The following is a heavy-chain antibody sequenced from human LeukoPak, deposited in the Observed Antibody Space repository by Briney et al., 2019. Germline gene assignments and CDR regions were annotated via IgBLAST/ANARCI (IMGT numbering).Heavy chain of an antibody. Sequence: SETLSLTCTVSGGSISGYFWSWIRQPPGKGLEWIGYIYYSGSTNYNPSLKSRVTISVDTSKSQFSLKLSSVTAADTAVYYCVRGHSYTYGQNSDYWGQGTLVTVSS. V-gene: IGHV4-59*01. J-gene: IGHJ4*02. D-gene: IGHD5-18*01. CDR2: IYYSGST. CDR1: GGSISGYF. CDR3: VRGHSYTYGQNSDY.